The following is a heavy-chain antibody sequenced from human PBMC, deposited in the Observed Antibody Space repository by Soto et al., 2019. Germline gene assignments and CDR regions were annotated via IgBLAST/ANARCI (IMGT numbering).Heavy chain of an antibody. CDR1: GYTFTDYY. CDR2: INPNSGGT. Sequence: ASVKVSCKASGYTFTDYYMHWVRQAPGQGLEWMGWINPNSGGTNYAQKFQGRVTMTRDTSFSTAYMELSRLRSDDTAVYYCANTFYYDSSGHYNFDFWGQGTLVTVYS. J-gene: IGHJ4*02. D-gene: IGHD3-22*01. CDR3: ANTFYYDSSGHYNFDF. V-gene: IGHV1-2*02.